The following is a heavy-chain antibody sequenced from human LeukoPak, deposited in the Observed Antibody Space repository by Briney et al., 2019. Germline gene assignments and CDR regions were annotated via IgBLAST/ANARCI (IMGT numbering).Heavy chain of an antibody. V-gene: IGHV1-46*02. Sequence: ASVKVSCKASGYTFNSYYMHWVRQAPGQGLEWMGIINPSGGSTSYAQKFQGRVTMTRDTSTSTVYMELSSLRSEDTAVYYCARINIVGATTAVEDAFDIWGQGTMVTVSS. CDR3: ARINIVGATTAVEDAFDI. J-gene: IGHJ3*02. CDR2: INPSGGST. CDR1: GYTFNSYY. D-gene: IGHD1-26*01.